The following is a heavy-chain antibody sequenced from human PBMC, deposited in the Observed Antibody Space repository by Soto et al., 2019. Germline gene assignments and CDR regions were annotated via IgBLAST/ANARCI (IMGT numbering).Heavy chain of an antibody. Sequence: SGTLSLSCTVSGGSISSHHLSWIRQPPGKGQEWIGYIYYSGSTNYNPSLKSRVTISVDTSKNQLSLKLSSVTAADTAVYYCALGGSEVVDFNRFDPCGQGTLVTVSA. D-gene: IGHD2-15*01. CDR2: IYYSGST. J-gene: IGHJ5*02. CDR1: GGSISSHH. CDR3: ALGGSEVVDFNRFDP. V-gene: IGHV4-59*11.